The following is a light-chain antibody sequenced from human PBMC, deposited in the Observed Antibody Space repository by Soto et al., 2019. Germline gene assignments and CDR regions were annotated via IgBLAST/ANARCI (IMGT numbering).Light chain of an antibody. J-gene: IGKJ4*01. CDR2: GAS. V-gene: IGKV3D-20*02. CDR3: QQRSKWTLT. Sequence: EMVLTQSPGTLCLSPGERATLSCGASQSVSSNYIPWYQQKPGQAPRGLIFGASSRATGIPDRFSGSGSGTDFTLTISRLENEDFAVYYCQQRSKWTLTFGGGTKVDIK. CDR1: QSVSSNY.